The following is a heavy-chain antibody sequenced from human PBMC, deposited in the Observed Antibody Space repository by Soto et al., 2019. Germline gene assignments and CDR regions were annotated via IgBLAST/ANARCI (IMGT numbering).Heavy chain of an antibody. Sequence: QVQLVESGGGVVQPGRSLRLSCAASGFTFSSYGMHWVRQAPGKGLEWVAVIWYDGSNKYYADSVKGRFTISRDNSKNTLYLQMNSLRAEDTAVYYCARGPPVTTLYAFDIWGQGTMVTVSS. V-gene: IGHV3-33*01. D-gene: IGHD4-17*01. CDR2: IWYDGSNK. CDR1: GFTFSSYG. CDR3: ARGPPVTTLYAFDI. J-gene: IGHJ3*02.